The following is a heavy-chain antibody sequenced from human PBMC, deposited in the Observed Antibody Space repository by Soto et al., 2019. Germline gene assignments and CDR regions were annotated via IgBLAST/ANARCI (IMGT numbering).Heavy chain of an antibody. V-gene: IGHV3-48*03. CDR1: GFTLSYYG. J-gene: IGHJ1*01. D-gene: IGHD6-13*01. CDR3: VLGIARTSLPYPEYFQH. Sequence: PGGSRRHSCTASGFTLSYYGVNWGRQAPGKGLRWVSYISRSGSPVYYADSLTGRFSISRDNAKNSLYIKMNSLRVDDTAIYYGVLGIARTSLPYPEYFQHRGQGTLVTVSS. CDR2: ISRSGSPV.